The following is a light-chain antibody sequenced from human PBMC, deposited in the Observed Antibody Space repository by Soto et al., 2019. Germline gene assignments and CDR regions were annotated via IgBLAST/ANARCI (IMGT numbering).Light chain of an antibody. CDR1: QSVGRY. J-gene: IGKJ2*01. V-gene: IGKV3-11*02. CDR2: DSS. Sequence: EMVLTRSPATLSLSPGDRATLSCRASQSVGRYLAWYQQRPGQAPRLLIYDSSNRVTGIPARFSGNGSGRDFTLTIRSLEPEDFAVYYCQYHTDWPPYTFGQGTTLEI. CDR3: QYHTDWPPYT.